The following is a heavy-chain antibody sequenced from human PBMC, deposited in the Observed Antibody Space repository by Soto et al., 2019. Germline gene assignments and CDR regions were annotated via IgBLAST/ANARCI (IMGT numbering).Heavy chain of an antibody. Sequence: QVQLQESGPGLVKPSQTLSLTCTVSGGSISSGDYYWSWIRQPPGKGLEWVGYVHSSGSTNYNPYLKSRITMSVDTSKDQFSLNLSSVTAADTAVYYCARSMAVTHSLFDYWGQGTLVTVSS. V-gene: IGHV4-30-4*01. J-gene: IGHJ4*02. D-gene: IGHD6-19*01. CDR2: VHSSGST. CDR1: GGSISSGDYY. CDR3: ARSMAVTHSLFDY.